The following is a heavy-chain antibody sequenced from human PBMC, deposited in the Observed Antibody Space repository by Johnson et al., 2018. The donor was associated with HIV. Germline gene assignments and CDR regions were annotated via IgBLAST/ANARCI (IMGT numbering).Heavy chain of an antibody. CDR2: ISSSGSTI. CDR3: ARGWDSSSSAFDI. D-gene: IGHD6-6*01. J-gene: IGHJ3*02. CDR1: GFTFSDYY. Sequence: QVQLMESGGGLVKPGGSLRLSCAASGFTFSDYYMSWIRQAPGKGLEWVSYISSSGSTIYYADSVKGRFTISRDNPKNALYRQMNSLRAEDTAVYYCARGWDSSSSAFDIWGQGTMVTVSS. V-gene: IGHV3-11*04.